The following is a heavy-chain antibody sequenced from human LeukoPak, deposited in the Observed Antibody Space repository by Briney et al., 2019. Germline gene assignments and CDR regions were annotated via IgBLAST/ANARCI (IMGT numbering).Heavy chain of an antibody. V-gene: IGHV3-7*01. CDR2: IHKDGSEK. CDR1: GLTFSSYS. D-gene: IGHD3-22*01. J-gene: IGHJ3*02. CDR3: ARDCDYYESNTYYDAFDI. Sequence: TGGSLRLSCAVSGLTFSSYSMSWVRQAPGGGLEWVANIHKDGSEKNYVDSVKGRFTISRDIAKNSLYLQMDRLRAEDTAVYYCARDCDYYESNTYYDAFDIWGQGTKVTVSS.